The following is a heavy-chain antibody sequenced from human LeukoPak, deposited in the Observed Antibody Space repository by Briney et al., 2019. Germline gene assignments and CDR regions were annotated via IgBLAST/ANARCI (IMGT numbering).Heavy chain of an antibody. CDR1: GGSISSYY. V-gene: IGHV4-59*01. Sequence: SETLSLTCTVSGGSISSYYWSWIRQPPGKGLEWIGYIYYSGSTNYNPSLKSRVTISVDMSKNQFSLKLSSVTAADTAVYYCARVGTTINFDYWGQGTLVTVSS. J-gene: IGHJ4*02. CDR2: IYYSGST. CDR3: ARVGTTINFDY. D-gene: IGHD1/OR15-1a*01.